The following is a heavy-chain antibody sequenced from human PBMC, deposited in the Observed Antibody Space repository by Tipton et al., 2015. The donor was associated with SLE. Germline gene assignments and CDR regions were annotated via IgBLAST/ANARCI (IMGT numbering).Heavy chain of an antibody. CDR3: AGRQWGDAFDI. CDR1: GFTVSSNY. V-gene: IGHV3-53*01. D-gene: IGHD6-19*01. CDR2: IYSGGST. J-gene: IGHJ3*02. Sequence: SLRLSCAASGFTVSSNYMSWVRQAPGKGLEWVSVIYSGGSTYYADSVKGRFTISRDNSKNTLYLQTNSLRAEDTAVYYCAGRQWGDAFDIWGQGTMVTVSS.